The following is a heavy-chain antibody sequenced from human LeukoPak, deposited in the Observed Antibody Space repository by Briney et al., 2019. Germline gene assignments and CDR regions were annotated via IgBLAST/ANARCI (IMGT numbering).Heavy chain of an antibody. D-gene: IGHD5-12*01. Sequence: GGSLRLSCAAPGLTFSSYAMSWVRQAPGKGLEWLSALSGSGDSTYYADSVKGRFIITRDNSKNTLSLQMNSLRADDTAIYYCATQKGRTVATEWGQGTLVTVSS. CDR1: GLTFSSYA. V-gene: IGHV3-23*01. CDR2: LSGSGDST. CDR3: ATQKGRTVATE. J-gene: IGHJ4*02.